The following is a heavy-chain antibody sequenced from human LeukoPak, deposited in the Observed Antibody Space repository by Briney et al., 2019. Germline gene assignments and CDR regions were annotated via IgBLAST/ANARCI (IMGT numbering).Heavy chain of an antibody. D-gene: IGHD2-15*01. CDR2: IYDSGIT. CDR1: GDSVTSGY. J-gene: IGHJ1*01. V-gene: IGHV4-4*09. CDR3: AGRGHRYSRD. Sequence: FETLSLTCTVSGDSVTSGYWSWIRQPPGKGLEWVGYIYDSGITDYNPSLKSRLTISVHTSNNQFSLNLSSVTAADTAVYYCAGRGHRYSRDWGQGILVTVSS.